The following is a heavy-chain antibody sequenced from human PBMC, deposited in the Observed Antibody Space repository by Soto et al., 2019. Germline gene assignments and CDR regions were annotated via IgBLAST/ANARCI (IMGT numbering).Heavy chain of an antibody. CDR3: ARGVPFGQYSMDV. Sequence: SETLSLTCAVYDGSFTGFHWTWIRRPPGKGLEWIGEIKHSGSTNYNPSLTRRVTISVDTSKNQFSLKLNSVTAADTDVYYCARGVPFGQYSMDVWGQGTTVTVSS. D-gene: IGHD3-3*01. V-gene: IGHV4-34*01. J-gene: IGHJ6*02. CDR2: IKHSGST. CDR1: DGSFTGFH.